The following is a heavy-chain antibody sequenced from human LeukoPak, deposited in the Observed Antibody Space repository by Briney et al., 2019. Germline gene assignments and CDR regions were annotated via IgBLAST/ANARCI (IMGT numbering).Heavy chain of an antibody. J-gene: IGHJ4*02. V-gene: IGHV1-46*01. D-gene: IGHD5-24*01. CDR2: INPSDGST. CDR1: GYTFTSYY. CDR3: ARDGYKVGGKWDY. Sequence: ASVKVSCKASGYTFTSYYIHWVRQAPGQGLEWTGIINPSDGSTSYAQKFQGRLTMTRDTSTDTVYMELNSLRSEDTAVYYCARDGYKVGGKWDYWGQGTLVTVSS.